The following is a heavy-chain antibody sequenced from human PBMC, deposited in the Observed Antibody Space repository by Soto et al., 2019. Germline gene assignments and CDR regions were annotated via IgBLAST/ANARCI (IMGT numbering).Heavy chain of an antibody. Sequence: QVQLLQSGSLLKRPGSSVKISCQASGDTLITHSLTWVRQAPGRGPELVGMIIPMLGITDYAXKIQRRVXXXXXXXXXXXXXXXXXXXXXDXAIYYXARDQYCGLSTCFGYPDVWGTGTTLXVSS. CDR2: IIPMLGIT. J-gene: IGHJ6*03. D-gene: IGHD2-21*01. CDR3: ARDQYCGLSTCFGYPDV. CDR1: GDTLITHS. V-gene: IGHV1-69*02.